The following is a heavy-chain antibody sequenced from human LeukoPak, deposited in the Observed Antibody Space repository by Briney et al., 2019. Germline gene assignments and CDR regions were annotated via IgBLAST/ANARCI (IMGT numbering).Heavy chain of an antibody. J-gene: IGHJ4*02. CDR3: SRGLSV. D-gene: IGHD6-25*01. Sequence: GGSLRLSCAASGFTFSSYDMNRVRQAPGKGLEWVSYISNSGGTIYYADSVKGRFTISRDNAKSSLYLQMSRLRPEDTAVYYCSRGLSVGGQGTLVSVSS. CDR2: ISNSGGTI. V-gene: IGHV3-48*03. CDR1: GFTFSSYD.